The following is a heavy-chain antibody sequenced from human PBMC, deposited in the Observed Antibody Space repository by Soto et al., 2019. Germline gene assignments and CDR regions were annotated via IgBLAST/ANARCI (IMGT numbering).Heavy chain of an antibody. Sequence: QVQLQQSGPGLVKPSQSLSLTCAISGDSVSSNSAAWNWIRQSPSRGLEWLGRTYCRSKWYNDYALSVKSRITINPDTSKNQFSLQLNSVTPEDTAVYYCAREDIVATADDYYYGMDVWGQGTTVTVSS. CDR1: GDSVSSNSAA. V-gene: IGHV6-1*01. CDR2: TYCRSKWYN. CDR3: AREDIVATADDYYYGMDV. J-gene: IGHJ6*02. D-gene: IGHD5-12*01.